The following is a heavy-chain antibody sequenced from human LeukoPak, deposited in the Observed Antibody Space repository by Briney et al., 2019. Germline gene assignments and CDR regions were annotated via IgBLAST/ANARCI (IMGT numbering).Heavy chain of an antibody. J-gene: IGHJ4*02. D-gene: IGHD1-26*01. V-gene: IGHV4-59*01. CDR2: VYYTGST. CDR1: GGFIGSYY. Sequence: SETLSLTCTVSGGFIGSYYWSWIRQSPGKGLEWIGNVYYTGSTKYNPSLKSRVTISVDTSKNQFFLKLSSVTAADAAVYYCARGYSGNYGRFDSWGQGTLVTVSS. CDR3: ARGYSGNYGRFDS.